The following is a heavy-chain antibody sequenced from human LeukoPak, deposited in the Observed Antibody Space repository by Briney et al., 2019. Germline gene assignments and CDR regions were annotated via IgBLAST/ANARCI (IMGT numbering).Heavy chain of an antibody. V-gene: IGHV3-11*01. J-gene: IGHJ6*03. CDR2: ISSSGSTI. D-gene: IGHD2-15*01. CDR1: GFTFSDYY. CDR3: ARVLRYCSGGNCYSGGLGYMDV. Sequence: PGESLRLSCAASGFTFSDYYMSWIRQAPGKGLEWVSYISSSGSTIYYADSVKGRFTISRDNAKNSLFLQMNSLRAEDTAVYYCARVLRYCSGGNCYSGGLGYMDVWGKGTTVTISS.